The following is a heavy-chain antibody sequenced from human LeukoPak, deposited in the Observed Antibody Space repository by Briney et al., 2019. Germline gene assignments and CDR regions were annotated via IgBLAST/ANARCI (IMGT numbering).Heavy chain of an antibody. Sequence: PGGSLRLSCAASGFTFSRYAMNWVRQAPGKGLEWVSAISGSGGSTYYADSVKGRFTISRDNSKNTLYLQMNSLRAEDTAVYYCAKESSSSWYLMGVIDYWGQGTLVTVSS. V-gene: IGHV3-23*01. D-gene: IGHD6-13*01. CDR2: ISGSGGST. CDR3: AKESSSSWYLMGVIDY. J-gene: IGHJ4*02. CDR1: GFTFSRYA.